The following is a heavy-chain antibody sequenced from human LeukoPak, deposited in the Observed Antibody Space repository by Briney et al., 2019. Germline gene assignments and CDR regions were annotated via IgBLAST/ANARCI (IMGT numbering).Heavy chain of an antibody. D-gene: IGHD3-10*01. V-gene: IGHV4-39*07. CDR2: IYYSGST. CDR1: GGSISDRSYY. Sequence: SETLSLTCNVSGGSISDRSYYWVWIRQPPGKGLEWIGSIYYSGSTYYNPSLKSPVTISVDTSKNQFSLKLSSVTTADTAVYYCARRHPAKYYGSGSFADWFDPWGQGTLVTVSS. CDR3: ARRHPAKYYGSGSFADWFDP. J-gene: IGHJ5*02.